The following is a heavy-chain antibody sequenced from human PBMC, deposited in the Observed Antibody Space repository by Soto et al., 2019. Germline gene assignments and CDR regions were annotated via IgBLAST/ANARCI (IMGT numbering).Heavy chain of an antibody. Sequence: QMHLVQSAAEVKKTGSTVTISCEASEYTFTYLHLHWVRQAPGQGLEWLGWITIYNGNTNYAQKFQDRVIITRETSLSPVYMTLRSLKTEDTAMYYCARSPLDSSNEIYFDSWGQGTLVTVSS. V-gene: IGHV1-45*02. CDR2: ITIYNGNT. CDR3: ARSPLDSSNEIYFDS. D-gene: IGHD2-2*01. CDR1: EYTFTYLH. J-gene: IGHJ4*02.